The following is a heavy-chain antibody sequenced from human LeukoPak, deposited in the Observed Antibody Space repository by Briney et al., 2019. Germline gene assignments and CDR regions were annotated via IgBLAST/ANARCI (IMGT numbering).Heavy chain of an antibody. Sequence: SETLSLTCAVSGYSISSGHYWGWIRQPPGKGMELIGNIYYGGSTYYNPSLKSRVTISIDTSKNQFSLKLSSVTAADTAVYYCARTSVTGTLYYFDHWGQGTLVTVSS. D-gene: IGHD6-19*01. CDR1: GYSISSGHY. V-gene: IGHV4-38-2*01. CDR2: IYYGGST. CDR3: ARTSVTGTLYYFDH. J-gene: IGHJ4*02.